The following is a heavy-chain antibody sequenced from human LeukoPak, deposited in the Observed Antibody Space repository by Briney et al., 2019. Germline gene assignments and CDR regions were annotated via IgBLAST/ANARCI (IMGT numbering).Heavy chain of an antibody. CDR3: ARGTDYSNYYYYYMDV. CDR2: IIPILGIA. D-gene: IGHD4-11*01. Sequence: SVRVSCKASGGTLSSYAISWVRQAPGQGLEWMGRIIPILGIANYAQKFQGRVTITADKSTSTAYMELSSLRSGDTAVYYCARGTDYSNYYYYYMDVWGKGTTVTVSS. CDR1: GGTLSSYA. J-gene: IGHJ6*03. V-gene: IGHV1-69*04.